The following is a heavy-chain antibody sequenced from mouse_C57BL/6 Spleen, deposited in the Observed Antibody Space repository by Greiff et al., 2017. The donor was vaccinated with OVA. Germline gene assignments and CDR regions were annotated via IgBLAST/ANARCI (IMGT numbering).Heavy chain of an antibody. V-gene: IGHV1-53*01. D-gene: IGHD1-1*01. Sequence: QVQLQQPGTELVKPGASVKLSCKASGYTFTSYWMHWVKQRPGQGLEWIGNINPSNGGTNYNEKFKSKATLTVDKSSSTAYMQISSLTSEDAAVYYCANYYGSSYGFAYWGQGTLVTVSA. J-gene: IGHJ3*01. CDR3: ANYYGSSYGFAY. CDR2: INPSNGGT. CDR1: GYTFTSYW.